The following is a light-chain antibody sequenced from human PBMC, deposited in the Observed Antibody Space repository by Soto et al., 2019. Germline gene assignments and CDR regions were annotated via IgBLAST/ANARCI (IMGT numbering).Light chain of an antibody. CDR1: SSNIGRNT. CDR3: AACDDSLTGWV. V-gene: IGLV1-44*01. CDR2: ANN. Sequence: QSVLTQPPSASGTPGQRVTMSCSGRSSNIGRNTVNWYQQLPRTAPKVVIYANNHRPSGVPDRFSGSKSGTSASLVISGLQSEDEADYYCAACDDSLTGWVFGGGTKVTVL. J-gene: IGLJ3*02.